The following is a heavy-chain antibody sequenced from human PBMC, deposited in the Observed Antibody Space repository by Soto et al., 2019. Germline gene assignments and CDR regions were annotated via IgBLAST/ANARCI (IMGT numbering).Heavy chain of an antibody. Sequence: SETLSLTCTVSGGAIRNSIYYWGWIRQPPGKGLEWIGTIYYDGSVAYSPSLKSRVTLSVDTSRNHFSVKINSVTAADTAVYFCARHRIAVAGPLDYWGQGTLVTAPQ. CDR2: IYYDGSV. J-gene: IGHJ4*02. CDR3: ARHRIAVAGPLDY. CDR1: GGAIRNSIYY. V-gene: IGHV4-39*01. D-gene: IGHD6-19*01.